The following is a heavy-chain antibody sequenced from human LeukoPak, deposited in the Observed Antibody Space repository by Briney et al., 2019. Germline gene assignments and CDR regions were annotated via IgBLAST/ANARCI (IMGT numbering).Heavy chain of an antibody. CDR1: GYSFTGYW. Sequence: PGESLKISCKGSGYSFTGYWIGWVRQMPGKGLEWMGIIYPGDSDTRYSPSFQGQVTISADKSISTAYLQWSSLKASGTAMYYCARHQGYYDSINSPPSAFDIWGQGTMVTVSS. CDR3: ARHQGYYDSINSPPSAFDI. CDR2: IYPGDSDT. D-gene: IGHD3-22*01. J-gene: IGHJ3*02. V-gene: IGHV5-51*01.